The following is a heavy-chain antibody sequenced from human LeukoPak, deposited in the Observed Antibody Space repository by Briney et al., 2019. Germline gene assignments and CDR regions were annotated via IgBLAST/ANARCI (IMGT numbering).Heavy chain of an antibody. D-gene: IGHD3-22*01. CDR1: GGTFSSYA. Sequence: SVKVSCTASGGTFSSYAISWVRQAPGQGLEWMGRIIPILGIANYAQKFQGRVTITADKSTSTAYMELSSLRSEDTAVYYCARDNYYDSSGYMNYFDYWGQGTLVTVSS. CDR3: ARDNYYDSSGYMNYFDY. J-gene: IGHJ4*02. CDR2: IIPILGIA. V-gene: IGHV1-69*04.